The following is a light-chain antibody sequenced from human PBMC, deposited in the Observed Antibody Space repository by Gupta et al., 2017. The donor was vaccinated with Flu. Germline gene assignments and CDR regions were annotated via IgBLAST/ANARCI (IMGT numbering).Light chain of an antibody. CDR3: AARDGSLNGWV. Sequence: SSSNIGNNDVNWYQQVPGTAPKLLIYNNNQRPSGVPDRFSGSKSGTSASLAISGLQSEDEADYYCAARDGSLNGWVFGGGTKLTVL. CDR1: SSNIGNND. CDR2: NNN. V-gene: IGLV1-44*01. J-gene: IGLJ3*02.